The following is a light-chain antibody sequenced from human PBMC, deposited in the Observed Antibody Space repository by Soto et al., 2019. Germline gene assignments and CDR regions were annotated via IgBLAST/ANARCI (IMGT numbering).Light chain of an antibody. CDR1: QDINNF. J-gene: IGKJ4*01. Sequence: DIQMTQSPSSLSASVGDRVTITFQASQDINNFLSWYQQKPGKSPKLLIYDAYNLETGVPSRFSGSGSGTTFIFTISSLQAEDIATYYCQQYDYFPRTFGGGTKVEIK. V-gene: IGKV1-33*01. CDR3: QQYDYFPRT. CDR2: DAY.